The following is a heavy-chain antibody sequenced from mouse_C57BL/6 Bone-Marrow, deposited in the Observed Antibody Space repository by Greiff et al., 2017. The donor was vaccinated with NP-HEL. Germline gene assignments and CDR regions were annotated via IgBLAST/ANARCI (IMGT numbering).Heavy chain of an antibody. J-gene: IGHJ2*01. CDR2: INPYNGGT. Sequence: VQLQQSGPVLVKPGASVKMSCKASGYTFTDYYMHWVKQSHGKSLEWIGVINPYNGGTSYNQKFKGKATLTVDKSSSTAYMELNSLTSEDSAVYYCASGEPHDYPGCWGKGATLTVAS. CDR3: ASGEPHDYPGC. D-gene: IGHD2-4*01. CDR1: GYTFTDYY. V-gene: IGHV1-19*01.